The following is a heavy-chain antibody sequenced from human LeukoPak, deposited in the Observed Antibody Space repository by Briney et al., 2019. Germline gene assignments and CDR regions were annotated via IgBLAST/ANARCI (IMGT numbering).Heavy chain of an antibody. CDR2: IKQDGSEK. J-gene: IGHJ5*02. CDR1: GFTFSSYW. CDR3: ARTPAFGIFTLTVNWFDP. D-gene: IGHD2/OR15-2a*01. V-gene: IGHV3-7*03. Sequence: PGGSLRLSCAASGFTFSSYWMNWVRQAPGKGLEWVANIKQDGSEKYYVHSVKGRFTVSRDNAKNSLYLQMNSLRVEDTAVYYCARTPAFGIFTLTVNWFDPWGQGTLVSVSS.